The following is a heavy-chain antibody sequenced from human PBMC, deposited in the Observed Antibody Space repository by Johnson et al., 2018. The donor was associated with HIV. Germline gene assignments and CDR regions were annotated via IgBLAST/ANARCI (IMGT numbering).Heavy chain of an antibody. Sequence: QVQLVESGGGLVKPGASLRLSCAASGFSLSDYYMSWIRQAPGKGLEWVSYIPSSGTSSYYADSVKGRLTISRDNAKNSLYLQMNSLRAEDTAVYFCARAINDAFDIWGQGTMVTVSP. CDR2: IPSSGTSS. CDR3: ARAINDAFDI. V-gene: IGHV3-11*04. CDR1: GFSLSDYY. J-gene: IGHJ3*02.